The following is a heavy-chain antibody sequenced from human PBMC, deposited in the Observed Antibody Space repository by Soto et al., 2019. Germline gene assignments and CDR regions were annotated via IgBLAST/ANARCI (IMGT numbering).Heavy chain of an antibody. CDR3: ARDLGRRDSPED. CDR1: GFTFSTYS. Sequence: EVQLVESGGGLVKPGGSLRLSCAASGFTFSTYSMNWVRQAPGKGLEWVSSISTSSSYIYYADSVKGRFTISRDDATNSLYLQMDSLRAEDTALYYCARDLGRRDSPEDWGQGTLVTVSS. J-gene: IGHJ4*02. CDR2: ISTSSSYI. V-gene: IGHV3-21*01. D-gene: IGHD2-21*02.